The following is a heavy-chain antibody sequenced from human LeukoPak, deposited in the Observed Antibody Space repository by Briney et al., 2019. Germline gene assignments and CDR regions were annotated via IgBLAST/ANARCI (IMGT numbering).Heavy chain of an antibody. CDR1: GFTFCKAW. J-gene: IGHJ4*02. CDR3: ARDPYPKDSGYDLGY. V-gene: IGHV3-33*08. Sequence: HGGSLRLSCAASGFTFCKAWMNWVRQAPGQGLEWVAVIWYDGSNKYYADSVKDRFTISRDNSKNTLYLRMNSLRAEDTAVYYCARDPYPKDSGYDLGYWGQGTLVTVSS. D-gene: IGHD5-12*01. CDR2: IWYDGSNK.